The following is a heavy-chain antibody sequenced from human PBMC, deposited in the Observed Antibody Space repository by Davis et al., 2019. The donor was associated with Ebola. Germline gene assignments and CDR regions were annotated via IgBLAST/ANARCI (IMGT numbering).Heavy chain of an antibody. J-gene: IGHJ4*02. CDR1: GFTFSSYA. D-gene: IGHD6-13*01. CDR3: ARGYRLDY. Sequence: GESLKISCAASGFTFSSYAMHWVRQAPGKGLEWVAVISYDGSNKYYADSVKGRFTISRDNSKNTLYLQMNSLRAEDTAVYYCARGYRLDYWGQGTLVTVSS. CDR2: ISYDGSNK. V-gene: IGHV3-30-3*01.